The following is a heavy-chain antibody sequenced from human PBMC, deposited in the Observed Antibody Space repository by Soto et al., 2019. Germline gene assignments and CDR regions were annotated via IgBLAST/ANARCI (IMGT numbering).Heavy chain of an antibody. V-gene: IGHV3-48*01. D-gene: IGHD4-17*01. CDR2: MINSGNAV. J-gene: IGHJ6*04. CDR1: GFSLSPYT. Sequence: EVQLVESGGGFVQPGGSLRLSCTASGFSLSPYTMKWVRQAPGKGPEWVSYMINSGNAVYYADSVRGRFTISRDIAKNSVYLQMNSLRVDDTAVYYCSRDEYGDVWGKGTTVTVSS. CDR3: SRDEYGDV.